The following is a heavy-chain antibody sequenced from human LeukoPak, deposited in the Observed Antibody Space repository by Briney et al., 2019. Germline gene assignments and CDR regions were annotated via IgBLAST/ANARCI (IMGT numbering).Heavy chain of an antibody. CDR3: ARGPRITVVRGGQWYCYMDV. Sequence: GASVKVSCKASGYSFTSHYMHWVRQAPGQGLEWMGLINPSGGSTNYAQKFQGRVTMTRDTSTSTVYMELSSLRSEDTAVYYCARGPRITVVRGGQWYCYMDVWGKGTTVTISS. CDR1: GYSFTSHY. J-gene: IGHJ6*03. CDR2: INPSGGST. D-gene: IGHD3-10*01. V-gene: IGHV1-46*01.